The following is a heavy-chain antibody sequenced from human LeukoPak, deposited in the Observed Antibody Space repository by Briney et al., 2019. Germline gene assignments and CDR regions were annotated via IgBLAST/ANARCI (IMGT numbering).Heavy chain of an antibody. Sequence: ASVKVSCKASGYTFTGYYMHWVRQAPGQGLEWMGWINPNSGGTNYAQKFQGRVTMTRDTSISTAYMELSRLRSDDTAVYYCASLHDYGGNYYFDYWGQGTLVTVSS. CDR3: ASLHDYGGNYYFDY. CDR2: INPNSGGT. CDR1: GYTFTGYY. V-gene: IGHV1-2*02. J-gene: IGHJ4*02. D-gene: IGHD4-23*01.